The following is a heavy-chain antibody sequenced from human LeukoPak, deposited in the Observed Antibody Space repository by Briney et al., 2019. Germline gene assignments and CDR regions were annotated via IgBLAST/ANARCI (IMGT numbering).Heavy chain of an antibody. J-gene: IGHJ4*02. Sequence: GEAMETSLHGAGYSFTNYWIAWGRPLPGKGGGWMGVIYPGDSDTRYSPSFQGQVTMSADKSISTAYLQWSSLKSSHTAIYYCARRYPYDSSGYFTASDYWGQGTLVTVSS. CDR2: IYPGDSDT. CDR1: GYSFTNYW. D-gene: IGHD3-22*01. CDR3: ARRYPYDSSGYFTASDY. V-gene: IGHV5-51*01.